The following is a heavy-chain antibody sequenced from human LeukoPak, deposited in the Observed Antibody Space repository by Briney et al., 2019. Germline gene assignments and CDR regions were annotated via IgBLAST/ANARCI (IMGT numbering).Heavy chain of an antibody. CDR1: GFTFSSFS. D-gene: IGHD3-3*01. V-gene: IGHV3-21*01. J-gene: IGHJ4*02. Sequence: GGSLRLSCAASGFTFSSFSMNWVRQAPGKGLEWVSSISSGGDYKHYADSVKGRLTISRDNAKNSLYLQMNSLRAEDTAVYYCARRFWSGYYAFDYWGQGTLVTVSS. CDR2: ISSGGDYK. CDR3: ARRFWSGYYAFDY.